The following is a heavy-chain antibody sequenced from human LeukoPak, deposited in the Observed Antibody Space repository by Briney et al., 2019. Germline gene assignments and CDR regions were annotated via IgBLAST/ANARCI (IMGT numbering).Heavy chain of an antibody. V-gene: IGHV4-39*07. CDR1: GGSISGSSYY. CDR3: ARTRIVEIDY. Sequence: RPSETLSFTGTVSGGSISGSSYYWGWIRQPPGKGLGWIGSIYYSGSAYYNPSLNSRVTISAGTSTKQFSLRLSSVTAAATAVSYCARTRIVEIDYWGQGTLVTVSS. D-gene: IGHD3-22*01. CDR2: IYYSGSA. J-gene: IGHJ4*02.